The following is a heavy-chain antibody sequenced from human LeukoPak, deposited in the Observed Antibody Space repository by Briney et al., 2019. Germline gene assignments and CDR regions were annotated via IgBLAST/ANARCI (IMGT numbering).Heavy chain of an antibody. CDR3: ARLRPKGGSTSQGGCSAP. V-gene: IGHV3-53*01. CDR2: LYTGGRT. CDR1: GITVAANY. Sequence: GGSLRLSCAASGITVAANYMAWVRQAPGKGLEFVSVLYTGGRTDYVDSVKGRFTISRDNSKNTVYLQMNTLRPEDTAVYFCARLRPKGGSTSQGGCSAPGGRGPVVTFSS. D-gene: IGHD2-2*01. J-gene: IGHJ5*02.